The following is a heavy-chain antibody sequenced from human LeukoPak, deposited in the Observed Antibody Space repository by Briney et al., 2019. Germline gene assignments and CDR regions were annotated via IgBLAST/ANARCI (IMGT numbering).Heavy chain of an antibody. Sequence: AGGSLRLSCAASGFTFSSYAMHWVRQAPGKELEWVAVISYDGSNKYYADSVKGRFTISRDNSKNTLYLQMNSLRAEDTAVYYCARSSKGKATVTTFRLYFDYWGQGTLVTVSS. J-gene: IGHJ4*02. D-gene: IGHD4-17*01. CDR1: GFTFSSYA. V-gene: IGHV3-30-3*01. CDR2: ISYDGSNK. CDR3: ARSSKGKATVTTFRLYFDY.